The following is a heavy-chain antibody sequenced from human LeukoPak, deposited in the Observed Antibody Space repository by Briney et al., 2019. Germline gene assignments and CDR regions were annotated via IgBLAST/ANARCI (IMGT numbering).Heavy chain of an antibody. Sequence: SETLSLTCSVSGGSISSGGYSWSWIRQPPGKGLEWIGYIYHSGSTYYNPSLKSRVTISVDRSKNQFSLKLSSVTAADTAVYYCARAYYDFWSGGFNWFDPWGQGTLVTVSS. CDR1: GGSISSGGYS. CDR3: ARAYYDFWSGGFNWFDP. D-gene: IGHD3-3*01. V-gene: IGHV4-30-2*01. J-gene: IGHJ5*02. CDR2: IYHSGST.